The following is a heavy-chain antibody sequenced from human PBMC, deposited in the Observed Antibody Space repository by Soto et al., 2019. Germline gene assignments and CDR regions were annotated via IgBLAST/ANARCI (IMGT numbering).Heavy chain of an antibody. J-gene: IGHJ4*02. CDR1: GFTFSSYG. Sequence: VGSLRLSCAASGFTFSSYGMHWVRQAPGKGLEWVAVIWYDGSNKYYADSVKGRFTISRDNSKNTLYLQMNSLRAEDTAVYYCARSPLWFGEFSAGFDYWGQGTLVTVSS. V-gene: IGHV3-33*01. CDR3: ARSPLWFGEFSAGFDY. D-gene: IGHD3-10*01. CDR2: IWYDGSNK.